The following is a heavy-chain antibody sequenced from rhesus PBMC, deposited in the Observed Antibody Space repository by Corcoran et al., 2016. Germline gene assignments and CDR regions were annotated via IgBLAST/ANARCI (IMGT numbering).Heavy chain of an antibody. CDR3: ARHRYSGYDF. Sequence: QVQLQESGTGLVKPSETLSLTCAVSGGPISTSYWRWIRQAPGEGLEWSGRLDSSGSTYYNPALKSRVTLSVDTSKNRFSLKLSSVTAADTAVYYCARHRYSGYDFWGQGLRVTVSS. J-gene: IGHJ3*01. D-gene: IGHD5-24*01. CDR1: GGPISTSY. CDR2: LDSSGST. V-gene: IGHV4S11*01.